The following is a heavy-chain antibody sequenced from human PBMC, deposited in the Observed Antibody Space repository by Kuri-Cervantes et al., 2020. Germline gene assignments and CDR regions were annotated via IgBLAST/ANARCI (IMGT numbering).Heavy chain of an antibody. CDR3: ARGGRAAGTGWDWFDP. V-gene: IGHV1-2*04. Sequence: ASVKVSCKASGYTFTGYYMHWVRQAPGQGLEWMGWINPNSGGTNYAQKFQGWVTITRDTSASTAYMELSSLRSEDTAVYYCARGGRAAGTGWDWFDPWGQGTLVTVSS. CDR1: GYTFTGYY. J-gene: IGHJ5*02. D-gene: IGHD6-13*01. CDR2: INPNSGGT.